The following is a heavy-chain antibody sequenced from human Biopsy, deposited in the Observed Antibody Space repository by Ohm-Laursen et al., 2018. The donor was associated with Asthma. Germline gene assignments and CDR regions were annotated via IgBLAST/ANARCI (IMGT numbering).Heavy chain of an antibody. CDR3: AREGIAVAHFDY. V-gene: IGHV3-30-3*01. CDR1: GFTFSSYA. Sequence: SLRLSCAASGFTFSSYATHWVRQAPGKGLEWVAVISYDGSNKYYADSVKGRFTISRDNSKNTLYLQMNSLRAEDTAVYYCAREGIAVAHFDYWGQGTLVTVSS. J-gene: IGHJ4*02. CDR2: ISYDGSNK. D-gene: IGHD6-19*01.